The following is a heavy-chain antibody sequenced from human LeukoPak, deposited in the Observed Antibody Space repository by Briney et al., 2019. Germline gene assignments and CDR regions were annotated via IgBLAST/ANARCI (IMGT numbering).Heavy chain of an antibody. CDR2: IDGTIKYI. CDR1: GFTFNTYS. V-gene: IGHV3-21*01. D-gene: IGHD3-9*01. J-gene: IGHJ4*02. CDR3: AREQYDNLSGYYRGLGFDY. Sequence: GGSLRLSCAASGFTFNTYSLNWVRQAPGKGLEWVSSIDGTIKYINYAHSLKGPFTTSRDNTKISVYLQLSRLRAEDTAVYYCAREQYDNLSGYYRGLGFDYWGEGALVTVSS.